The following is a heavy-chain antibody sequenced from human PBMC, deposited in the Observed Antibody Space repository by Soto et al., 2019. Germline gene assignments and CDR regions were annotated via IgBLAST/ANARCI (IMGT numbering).Heavy chain of an antibody. Sequence: QVQLVESGGGLVKPGGSLRLSCAASGFTFSNYYMAWIRQAPGKGLECLSYFSSREVTIYYADSVKGRFTISRDNTKNSLYLQMSSLRDEDTGVYYCARVSASGWHVNGRDYFDSWGQGTLVTVSS. CDR2: FSSREVTI. CDR1: GFTFSNYY. CDR3: ARVSASGWHVNGRDYFDS. D-gene: IGHD6-19*01. V-gene: IGHV3-11*01. J-gene: IGHJ4*02.